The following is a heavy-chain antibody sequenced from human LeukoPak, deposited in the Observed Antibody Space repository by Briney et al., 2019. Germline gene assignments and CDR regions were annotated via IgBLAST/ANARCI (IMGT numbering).Heavy chain of an antibody. V-gene: IGHV3-30*18. Sequence: GRSLRLSCAASGFTFSSYGMHWVRQAPGKGLEWVAVVSYDGSNKYYADSVKGRFTISRDNSKNTLYLQMNSLRAADTAVYYCAKEVYFDSGSYPDYWGQGTLVTVSS. CDR3: AKEVYFDSGSYPDY. J-gene: IGHJ4*02. D-gene: IGHD3-10*01. CDR1: GFTFSSYG. CDR2: VSYDGSNK.